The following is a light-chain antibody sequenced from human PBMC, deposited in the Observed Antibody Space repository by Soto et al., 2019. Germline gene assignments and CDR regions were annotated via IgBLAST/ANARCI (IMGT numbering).Light chain of an antibody. CDR2: GAS. J-gene: IGKJ1*01. CDR3: QQYSDWPWT. V-gene: IGKV3-15*01. Sequence: EIVVTQSPATLSVSPGEGATFSCRTSQSLTTYLAWYQQRPGQTPRLLIYGASTRASGIPARFSGSGSGTEFSLTISSLQSEDFAVYYCQQYSDWPWTFGQGTKVELK. CDR1: QSLTTY.